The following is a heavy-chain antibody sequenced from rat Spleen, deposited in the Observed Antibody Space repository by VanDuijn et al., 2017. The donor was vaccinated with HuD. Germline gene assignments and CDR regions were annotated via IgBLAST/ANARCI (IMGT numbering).Heavy chain of an antibody. Sequence: EVQLVESGGGLVQPGRSMKLSCAASGFTYSNYYMAWVRQAPTKGLEWVASINIGGGSTYYRDSVKGRFTVSRDNAKSTLYLQMDSLRSEDTATYYCARQMYTTDYYQYYFDYWGQGVMVTVSS. CDR2: INIGGGST. D-gene: IGHD1-6*01. CDR1: GFTYSNYY. CDR3: ARQMYTTDYYQYYFDY. J-gene: IGHJ2*01. V-gene: IGHV5-25*01.